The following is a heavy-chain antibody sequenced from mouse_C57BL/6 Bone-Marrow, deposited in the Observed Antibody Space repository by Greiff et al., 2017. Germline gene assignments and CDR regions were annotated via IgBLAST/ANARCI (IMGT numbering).Heavy chain of an antibody. CDR2: IRNKANNHAT. CDR3: TLSGTDYFDY. CDR1: GFTFSDAW. D-gene: IGHD3-3*01. V-gene: IGHV6-6*01. J-gene: IGHJ2*01. Sequence: EVQRVESGGGLVQPGGSMKLSCAASGFTFSDAWMDWVRQSPEKGLEWVAEIRNKANNHATYYAESVKGRFTISRDDSKSSVYLQMNSLRAEDTGIYYCTLSGTDYFDYWGQGTTLTVSS.